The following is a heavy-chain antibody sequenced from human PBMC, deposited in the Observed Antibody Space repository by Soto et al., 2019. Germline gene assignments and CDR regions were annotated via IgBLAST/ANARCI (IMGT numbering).Heavy chain of an antibody. CDR2: IFHTGDT. D-gene: IGHD1-1*01. J-gene: IGHJ5*02. CDR3: ARDTNSLDP. Sequence: TSETLSLTCSVSTYSISSGFFWGWIRQPPGKGLEWIGSIFHTGDTYYNPSLKSRITMSVDTSRNQFSLKLTSLTAADTAVYYCARDTNSLDPWGQGTLVTVS. V-gene: IGHV4-38-2*02. CDR1: TYSISSGFF.